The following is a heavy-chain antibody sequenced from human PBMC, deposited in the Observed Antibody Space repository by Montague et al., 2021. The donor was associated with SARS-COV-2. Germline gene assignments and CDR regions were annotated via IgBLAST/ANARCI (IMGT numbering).Heavy chain of an antibody. Sequence: SETLSLTCAVSDGSINSSNWWSWVRQPPGKVLEWIGEIFHSGSLNYNPSFYSRVTISVDKFRNQFSLKLTFVTAADTAVYYCAGRGEYDILRTLEGGFDPWGQGTLVTVSS. V-gene: IGHV4-4*02. CDR2: IFHSGSL. J-gene: IGHJ5*02. D-gene: IGHD3-9*01. CDR3: AGRGEYDILRTLEGGFDP. CDR1: DGSINSSNW.